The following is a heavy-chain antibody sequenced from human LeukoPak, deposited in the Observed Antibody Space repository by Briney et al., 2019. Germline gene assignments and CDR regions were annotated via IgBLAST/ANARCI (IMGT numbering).Heavy chain of an antibody. J-gene: IGHJ4*02. D-gene: IGHD5/OR15-5a*01. V-gene: IGHV3-43*02. CDR3: ARDHVYGGADY. Sequence: GGSLRHSCAASGFTFPNYVLHWVRQAPGKGLEWVSLTSGDGITTYFADSVKGRFTISRDNSKSSLFLQMNSLRTEDTALYYCARDHVYGGADYWGQGTLVTVSS. CDR1: GFTFPNYV. CDR2: TSGDGITT.